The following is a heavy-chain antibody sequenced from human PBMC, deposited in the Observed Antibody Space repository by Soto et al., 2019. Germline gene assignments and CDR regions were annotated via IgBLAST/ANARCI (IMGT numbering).Heavy chain of an antibody. Sequence: SETLSLTCTVSGGSISSYYWSWIRQPPGKGLEWIGYIDYSGSTNYNPSLQSRVTISVDSSRNQFSLQLTSVTAADTAMYYCARGHIVSSNFYFMEVWGKGTTVTVSS. J-gene: IGHJ6*03. V-gene: IGHV4-59*01. D-gene: IGHD3-16*02. CDR3: ARGHIVSSNFYFMEV. CDR1: GGSISSYY. CDR2: IDYSGST.